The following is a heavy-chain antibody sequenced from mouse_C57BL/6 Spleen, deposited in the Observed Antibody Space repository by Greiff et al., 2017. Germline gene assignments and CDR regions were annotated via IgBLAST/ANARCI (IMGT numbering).Heavy chain of an antibody. CDR1: GFTFSDAW. Sequence: EVKLMESGGGLVQPGGSMKLSCAASGFTFSDAWMDWVRQSPEKGLEWVAEIRNKANNPATYYAESVKGRFTISRDDSKSSVYLQMNSLRAEDTGIYYCTRRDYGAMDYWGQGTSVTVSS. J-gene: IGHJ4*01. CDR3: TRRDYGAMDY. CDR2: IRNKANNPAT. V-gene: IGHV6-6*01.